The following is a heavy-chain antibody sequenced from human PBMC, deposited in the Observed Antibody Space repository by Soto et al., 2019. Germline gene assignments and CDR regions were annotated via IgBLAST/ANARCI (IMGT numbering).Heavy chain of an antibody. D-gene: IGHD6-19*01. CDR2: ISSRGDTM. Sequence: QVQLVESGGCLVKPGGSLRLSCAASGFTFSDYYMSWIRQAPGKGLEWVSYISSRGDTMYYADSVKGRFTVSRDNAKNSLYLQMNSLRAEDTAVYYCARDVAVACFDYWGQGTLLTVSS. V-gene: IGHV3-11*01. J-gene: IGHJ4*02. CDR3: ARDVAVACFDY. CDR1: GFTFSDYY.